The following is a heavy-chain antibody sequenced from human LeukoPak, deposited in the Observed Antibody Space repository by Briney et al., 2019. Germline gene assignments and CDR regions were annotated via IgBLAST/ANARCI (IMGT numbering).Heavy chain of an antibody. V-gene: IGHV3-48*03. CDR2: IGTSGSPI. D-gene: IGHD6-19*01. CDR1: GFNFSSYE. CDR3: ARDSGSGWTPGESAFAI. J-gene: IGHJ3*02. Sequence: PGGSLRLSCAASGFNFSSYELNWVRQAPGKGLEWVSYIGTSGSPIYYADSVKGRFTISRDNAKNSLYLQVSSLRAEDSAIYYCARDSGSGWTPGESAFAIWGQGTMVTVSS.